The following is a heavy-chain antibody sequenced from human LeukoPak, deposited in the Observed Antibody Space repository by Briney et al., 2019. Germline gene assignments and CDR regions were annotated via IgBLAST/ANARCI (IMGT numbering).Heavy chain of an antibody. V-gene: IGHV3-7*01. Sequence: GGSLRLSCAASGFSFSAYWMTWVRQAPGTGLEWVANINPAGSETYYVDPVKGRFSTSRDNAKNLVYLQMNSLRAEDTAGYHWARVGYVAAVDVWGQGTPVTVSS. CDR2: INPAGSET. D-gene: IGHD2-15*01. CDR1: GFSFSAYW. CDR3: ARVGYVAAVDV. J-gene: IGHJ4*02.